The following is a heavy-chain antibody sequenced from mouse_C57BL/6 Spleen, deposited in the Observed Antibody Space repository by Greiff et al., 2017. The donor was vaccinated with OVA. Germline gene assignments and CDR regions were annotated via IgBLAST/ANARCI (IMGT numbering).Heavy chain of an antibody. J-gene: IGHJ4*01. Sequence: EVQLVESGGGLVKPGGSLKLSCAASGFTFSDYGMHWVRQAPEKGLEWVAYISSGSSTIYYADTVKGRFTISRDNAKNTLFLQMTSLRSEDTAMYYCSRGGYCVSYAMEGRGKGTTVTVST. D-gene: IGHD2-3*01. V-gene: IGHV5-17*01. CDR1: GFTFSDYG. CDR3: SRGGYCVSYAMEG. CDR2: ISSGSSTI.